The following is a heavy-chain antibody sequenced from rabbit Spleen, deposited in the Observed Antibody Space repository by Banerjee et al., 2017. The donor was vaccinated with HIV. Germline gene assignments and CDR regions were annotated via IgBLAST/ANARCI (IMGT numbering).Heavy chain of an antibody. CDR2: IEPIFGNT. CDR1: GFDFSNYG. V-gene: IGHV1S47*01. Sequence: QEQLVESGGGLVQPGGSLKLSCKASGFDFSNYGVSWVRQAPGKGLEWIGYIEPIFGNTYYANWVNGRFTISSHNAQNTLYLQLNSLTAADTATYFCVRDTWHFKLWGPGTLVTVS. CDR3: VRDTWHFKL. D-gene: IGHD3-1*01. J-gene: IGHJ4*01.